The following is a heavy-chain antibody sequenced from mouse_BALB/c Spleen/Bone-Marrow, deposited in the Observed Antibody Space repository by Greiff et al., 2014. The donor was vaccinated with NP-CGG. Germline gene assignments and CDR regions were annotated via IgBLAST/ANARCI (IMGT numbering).Heavy chain of an antibody. D-gene: IGHD2-4*01. CDR3: AIYDYDVRYFDV. CDR2: INPSSGYT. J-gene: IGHJ1*01. Sequence: QVQLKESGAELARPGASVKMSCKASGYTFTSYTMHWVKQRPGQGLEWIGYINPSSGYTNYNQKFKDKATLTADKSSSTAYMQLSSLTSEDSAVYYSAIYDYDVRYFDVWGAGTTVTVSS. V-gene: IGHV1-4*01. CDR1: GYTFTSYT.